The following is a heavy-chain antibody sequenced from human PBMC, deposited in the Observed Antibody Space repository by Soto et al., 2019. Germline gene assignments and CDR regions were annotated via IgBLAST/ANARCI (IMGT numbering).Heavy chain of an antibody. CDR1: GFTFGNYA. CDR2: TSGSGGST. D-gene: IGHD4-4*01. V-gene: IGHV3-23*01. J-gene: IGHJ4*02. Sequence: GGSLILSCAASGFTFGNYAMNWVRQAPGKGLEWVSTTSGSGGSTYYADSVKGRFTISRDNSKNTLYLQMNSLRAEDTAVYYCAKRPSTITTVFDYWGQGTLVTVSS. CDR3: AKRPSTITTVFDY.